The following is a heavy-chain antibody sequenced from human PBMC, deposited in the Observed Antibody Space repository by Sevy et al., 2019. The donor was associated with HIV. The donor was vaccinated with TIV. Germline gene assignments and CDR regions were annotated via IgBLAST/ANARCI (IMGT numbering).Heavy chain of an antibody. Sequence: GGSLRLSCTASGLILRDRAMHWVRQTPGKGLEWVSGMTMYSGSEDYADFVKGRFTISRDNAKNSLILQMDSLTLEDTALYCGGIEIESGGANFWGQGTLVTVSS. V-gene: IGHV3-9*01. CDR3: GIEIESGGANF. J-gene: IGHJ1*01. D-gene: IGHD2-21*01. CDR1: GLILRDRA. CDR2: MTMYSGSE.